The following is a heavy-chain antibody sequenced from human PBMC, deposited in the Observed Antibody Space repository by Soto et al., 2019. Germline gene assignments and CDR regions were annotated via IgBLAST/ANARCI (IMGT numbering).Heavy chain of an antibody. D-gene: IGHD2-8*01. Sequence: QVQLVESGGGVVQPGRSLRLSCAASGFTFSSYAMHWVRQAPGKGLEWVAVISYDGSNKYYADSVKGRFTISRDNSKKSLDPQMNSLRAEDTAGFLCGTPGVSPPKNSGMGGGAYWGQGTLVTVSS. CDR2: ISYDGSNK. CDR1: GFTFSSYA. V-gene: IGHV3-30-3*01. CDR3: GTPGVSPPKNSGMGGGAY. J-gene: IGHJ4*02.